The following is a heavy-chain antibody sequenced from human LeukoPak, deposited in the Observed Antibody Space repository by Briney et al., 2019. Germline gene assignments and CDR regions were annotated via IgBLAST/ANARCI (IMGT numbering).Heavy chain of an antibody. CDR1: GGSISNYY. V-gene: IGHV4-59*01. Sequence: SETLSLTCTVPGGSISNYYWTWIRQPPGKGLEWIGHIYYSGSTTYNPSLKSRVTISIDTSKNQFSLKLSSVTAADTAVYYCARDSGSGTYYWGQGTLVTVSS. D-gene: IGHD6-19*01. CDR2: IYYSGST. CDR3: ARDSGSGTYY. J-gene: IGHJ4*02.